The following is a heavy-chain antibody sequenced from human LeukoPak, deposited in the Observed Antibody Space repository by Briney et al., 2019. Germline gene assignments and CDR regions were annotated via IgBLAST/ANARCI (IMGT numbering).Heavy chain of an antibody. CDR1: GGSISSGGYY. Sequence: SQTLSLTCTVSGGSISSGGYYWSWIRQHPGKGLEWIGYIYYSGSTYYNPSLMSRVTISVDTSKNQFSLKLSSVTAADTAVYYCARDRERYDFWSGYYTGNYYYGMDVWGQGTTVTVSS. J-gene: IGHJ6*02. CDR2: IYYSGST. V-gene: IGHV4-31*03. CDR3: ARDRERYDFWSGYYTGNYYYGMDV. D-gene: IGHD3-3*01.